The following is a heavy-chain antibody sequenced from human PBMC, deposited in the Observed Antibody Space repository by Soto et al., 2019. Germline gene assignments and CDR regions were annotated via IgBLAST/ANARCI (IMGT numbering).Heavy chain of an antibody. V-gene: IGHV5-51*01. CDR1: GFIFTTSW. Sequence: PVESLKISCQGSGFIFTTSWIGWVRQMPGKGLEWMGLIYPGDSDTRYSPSFQGQVTISADKSISTAYLQWSSLKASDTAIYYCARSHGMDVWGQGTTVTVS. CDR2: IYPGDSDT. J-gene: IGHJ6*02. CDR3: ARSHGMDV.